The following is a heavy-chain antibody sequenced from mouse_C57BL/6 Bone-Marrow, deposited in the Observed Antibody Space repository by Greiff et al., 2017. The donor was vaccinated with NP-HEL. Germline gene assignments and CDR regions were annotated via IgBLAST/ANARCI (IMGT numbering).Heavy chain of an antibody. V-gene: IGHV1-69*01. Sequence: QVQLKQSGAELVMPGASVKLSCKASGYTFTSYWMHWVKQRPGQGLEWIGEIDPSDSYTNYNQKFKGKSTLTVDKSSSTAYMQLSSLTSEDSAVYYCARLGYGSSPYYYAMDYWGQGTSVTVSS. J-gene: IGHJ4*01. CDR3: ARLGYGSSPYYYAMDY. CDR1: GYTFTSYW. CDR2: IDPSDSYT. D-gene: IGHD1-1*01.